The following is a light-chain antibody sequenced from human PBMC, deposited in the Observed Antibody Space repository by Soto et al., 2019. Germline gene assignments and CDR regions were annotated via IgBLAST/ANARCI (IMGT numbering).Light chain of an antibody. V-gene: IGKV3-20*01. Sequence: EIVLTQSPGTLSLSPGERATLSCRASQSVSSDSLAWYQQKAGQAPRLLIYDASSRAAGIPDRFSGSGSGTDLPLTIVRLEPEDFAVYYCQQYGNSPRTFGQGTKVEIK. CDR1: QSVSSDS. CDR2: DAS. J-gene: IGKJ1*01. CDR3: QQYGNSPRT.